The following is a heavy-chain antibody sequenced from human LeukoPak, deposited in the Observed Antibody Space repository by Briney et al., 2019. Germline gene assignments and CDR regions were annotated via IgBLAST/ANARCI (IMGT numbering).Heavy chain of an antibody. CDR1: GFSFSTYW. Sequence: GGSLRLSCVASGFSFSTYWMSWVRQAPGKGLEWVANIKEDGSEEYYVDSLKGRFTISRDNVRNSLYLQINSLRVEDTAVYYCGRDTFETDIDYWGQGTLVTVSS. CDR2: IKEDGSEE. J-gene: IGHJ4*02. V-gene: IGHV3-7*01. D-gene: IGHD1-14*01. CDR3: GRDTFETDIDY.